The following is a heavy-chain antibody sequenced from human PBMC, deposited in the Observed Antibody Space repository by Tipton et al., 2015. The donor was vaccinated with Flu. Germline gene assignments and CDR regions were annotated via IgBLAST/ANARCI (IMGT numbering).Heavy chain of an antibody. Sequence: TLSLTCSVSGDSIGSDYYWGWIRQPPGKGLEWIGTIYHSGSPNYNPPLKSRVTISKDTSKNQFSLTLNSVTAADTAMYYCARYSSSVATYWYFDLWGRGTLVTVSS. CDR3: ARYSSSVATYWYFDL. D-gene: IGHD6-6*01. CDR1: GDSIGSDYY. CDR2: IYHSGSP. J-gene: IGHJ2*01. V-gene: IGHV4-38-2*01.